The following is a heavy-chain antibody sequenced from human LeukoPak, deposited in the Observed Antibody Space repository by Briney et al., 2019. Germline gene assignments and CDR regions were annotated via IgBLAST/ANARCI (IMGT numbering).Heavy chain of an antibody. D-gene: IGHD6-13*01. CDR1: GYSFTSYW. Sequence: GESLKISCKGSGYSFTSYWISWVRQMPGKGLEWMGRIDPSDSYTNYSPSFQGHVTISADKSISTAYLQWSSLKASDTAMYYCASEVIAAARDWGQGTLATVSS. CDR3: ASEVIAAARD. CDR2: IDPSDSYT. J-gene: IGHJ4*02. V-gene: IGHV5-10-1*01.